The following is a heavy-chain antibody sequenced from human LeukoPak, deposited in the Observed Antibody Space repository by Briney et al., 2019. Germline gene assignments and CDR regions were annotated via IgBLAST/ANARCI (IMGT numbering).Heavy chain of an antibody. D-gene: IGHD6-19*01. V-gene: IGHV3-23*01. CDR3: AKGAAVAGTLLDY. J-gene: IGHJ4*02. CDR2: ISVTGSST. CDR1: GFTFSSYA. Sequence: GGSLRLSCAASGFTFSSYAMSWVREAPGKGLEWVSAISVTGSSTYYADSVGGRFTLSRDNSKNTLYLQMNSLRAEDTAVYYCAKGAAVAGTLLDYWGQGTLVTVSS.